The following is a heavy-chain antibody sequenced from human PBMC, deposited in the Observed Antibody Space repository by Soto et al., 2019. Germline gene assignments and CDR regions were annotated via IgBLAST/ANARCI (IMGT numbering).Heavy chain of an antibody. CDR2: FSGPGGGP. D-gene: IGHD3-10*01. Sequence: GSLGLSCAASGFTFSTYAMSGVRQAPGKGLEWVSSFSGPGGGPYYADSVKGRFTISRDDSKNTLYLQMNSLRAEDTAVYYCAREQYSMVRGVIPYWGQGTLVTVSS. CDR3: AREQYSMVRGVIPY. J-gene: IGHJ4*02. CDR1: GFTFSTYA. V-gene: IGHV3-23*01.